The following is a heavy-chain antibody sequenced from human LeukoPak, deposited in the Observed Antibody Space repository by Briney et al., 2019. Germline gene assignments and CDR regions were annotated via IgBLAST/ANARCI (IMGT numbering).Heavy chain of an antibody. J-gene: IGHJ4*02. CDR2: ISGSGGST. V-gene: IGHV3-23*01. Sequence: GGSLRLSCAASGFTFSSYAMSWVRQAPGKGLEWVSAISGSGGSTYYADSVKGRFTISRDNSKNTLHLQMNGLRAEDTAVYYCASSPELWFGELLQFDYWGQGTPVTVSS. CDR3: ASSPELWFGELLQFDY. CDR1: GFTFSSYA. D-gene: IGHD3-10*01.